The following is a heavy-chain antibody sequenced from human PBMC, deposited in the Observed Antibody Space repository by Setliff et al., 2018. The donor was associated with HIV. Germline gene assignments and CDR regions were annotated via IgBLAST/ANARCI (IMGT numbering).Heavy chain of an antibody. CDR1: GYNFDSFA. D-gene: IGHD3-16*01. V-gene: IGHV1-18*01. Sequence: ASVKVSCKASGYNFDSFAVIWVRQAPGQGPEWMGWISGYNGQTKDAQKFQGRLIMTTDTATSTSYMEMRSLRSDDTAIYYCARARYGGFDHWGQGSLVTVSS. CDR3: ARARYGGFDH. J-gene: IGHJ4*02. CDR2: ISGYNGQT.